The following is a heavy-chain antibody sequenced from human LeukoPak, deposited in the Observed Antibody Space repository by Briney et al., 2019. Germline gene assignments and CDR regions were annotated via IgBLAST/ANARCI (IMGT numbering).Heavy chain of an antibody. J-gene: IGHJ4*02. D-gene: IGHD4-23*01. CDR1: GGTFSSYA. V-gene: IGHV1-69*01. Sequence: PMASVKVSCKASGGTFSSYAISWVRQAPGQGLEWMGGIIPIFGTANYAQKFQGRVTITADESTSTAYMELSSLRSEDTAVYYCAAHPGRLTVVTPGGGVHFDYWGQGTLVTVSS. CDR2: IIPIFGTA. CDR3: AAHPGRLTVVTPGGGVHFDY.